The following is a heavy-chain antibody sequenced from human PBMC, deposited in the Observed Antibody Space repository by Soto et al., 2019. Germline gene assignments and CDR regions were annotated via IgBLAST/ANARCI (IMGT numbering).Heavy chain of an antibody. Sequence: ASVKVSCKASGYTFTSYAMHWVLQAPGQRLEWMGWINAGNGNTKYSQKFQGRVTITRDTSASTAYMELSSLRSEDTAVYYCERSIVVVTALDYWGQXSLVTVSS. CDR2: INAGNGNT. D-gene: IGHD2-21*02. CDR3: ERSIVVVTALDY. V-gene: IGHV1-3*01. J-gene: IGHJ4*02. CDR1: GYTFTSYA.